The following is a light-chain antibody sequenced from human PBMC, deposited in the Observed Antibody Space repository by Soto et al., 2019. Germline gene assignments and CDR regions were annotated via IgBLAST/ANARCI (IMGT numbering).Light chain of an antibody. J-gene: IGKJ1*01. CDR1: QSVLYSSNNKNY. V-gene: IGKV4-1*01. Sequence: DIVMTQSPDSLAVSLGERATINCKSSQSVLYSSNNKNYLAWYQQKPGQPPKLLIYWASTRESGVPDRFSGSDSGTHFTLTISTLQAEVVPVYYFHQYYLPWTFGQGPKVPIK. CDR2: WAS. CDR3: HQYYLPWT.